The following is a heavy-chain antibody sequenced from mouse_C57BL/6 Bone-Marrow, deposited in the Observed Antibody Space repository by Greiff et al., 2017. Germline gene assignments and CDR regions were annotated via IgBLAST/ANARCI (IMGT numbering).Heavy chain of an antibody. CDR1: GYTFTSYG. J-gene: IGHJ4*01. Sequence: QVQLKESGAELARPGASVKLSCKASGYTFTSYGISWVKQRTGQGLEWIGEIYPRSGNTYYNEKFKGKATLTADKSSSTAYMELRSLTSEDSAVYFCARYYSKRGYYARDYWGQGTSVTVSS. D-gene: IGHD2-5*01. CDR3: ARYYSKRGYYARDY. V-gene: IGHV1-81*01. CDR2: IYPRSGNT.